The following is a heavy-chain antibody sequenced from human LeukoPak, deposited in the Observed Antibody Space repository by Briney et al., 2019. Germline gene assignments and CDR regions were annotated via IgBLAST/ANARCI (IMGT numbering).Heavy chain of an antibody. CDR3: ARVHEGSSGWYRVIDY. V-gene: IGHV4-59*01. CDR2: ISYSGST. Sequence: SETLSLTXIVSGGSIRTYYWSWIRQPPGKGLEWIGYISYSGSTNYNPSLKSRVTISVDTFKNQFSLKLSSVTAADTAVYYCARVHEGSSGWYRVIDYWGQGTLVTVSS. J-gene: IGHJ4*02. CDR1: GGSIRTYY. D-gene: IGHD6-19*01.